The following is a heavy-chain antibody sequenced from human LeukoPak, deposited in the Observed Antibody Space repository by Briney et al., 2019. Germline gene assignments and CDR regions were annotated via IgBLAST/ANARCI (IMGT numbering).Heavy chain of an antibody. D-gene: IGHD4-17*01. V-gene: IGHV3-23*01. Sequence: GGSLRLSCAASGFTFSSYAMSWVRQAPGKGLEWVSAISGSGGSTYYADSVKGRFTISRDNSKNTLYLQMNSLRAEDTAVYYCAKGGATVTTYYYYMDVWGKGTTVTVSS. CDR2: ISGSGGST. CDR3: AKGGATVTTYYYYMDV. J-gene: IGHJ6*03. CDR1: GFTFSSYA.